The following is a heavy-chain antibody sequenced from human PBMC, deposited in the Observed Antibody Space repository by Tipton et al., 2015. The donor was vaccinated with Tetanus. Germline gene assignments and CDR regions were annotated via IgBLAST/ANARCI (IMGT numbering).Heavy chain of an antibody. J-gene: IGHJ4*02. CDR3: ARGVTDGYNRRFDY. Sequence: TLSLTCTVSGGSFSLYYWNWVRQSPGKGLEWIGEISHSGSSSYSPSLQSRVTLSVDTSTNQFSMKLRSVTAADTAVYYCARGVTDGYNRRFDYWGQGTLVAVSP. CDR2: ISHSGSS. V-gene: IGHV4-34*01. D-gene: IGHD5-24*01. CDR1: GGSFSLYY.